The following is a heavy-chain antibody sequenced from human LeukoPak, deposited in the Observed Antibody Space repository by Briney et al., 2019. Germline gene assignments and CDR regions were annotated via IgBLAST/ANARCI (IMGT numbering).Heavy chain of an antibody. CDR2: IYYSGST. CDR3: ARQGDTAIFDY. D-gene: IGHD5-18*01. J-gene: IGHJ4*02. Sequence: SETLSLTCTVSGGSISSYYWSWIRQPPGKGLEWIGYIYYSGSTNYNPSLKSRVTISVDTSKNQFSLKLSSVTATDTAVYYCARQGDTAIFDYWGQGTLVTVSS. V-gene: IGHV4-59*08. CDR1: GGSISSYY.